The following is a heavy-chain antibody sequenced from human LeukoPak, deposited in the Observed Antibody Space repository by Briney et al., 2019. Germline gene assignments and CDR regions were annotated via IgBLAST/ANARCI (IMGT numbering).Heavy chain of an antibody. CDR3: ARGVVAATFYYYMDV. D-gene: IGHD2-15*01. J-gene: IGHJ6*03. CDR2: MNPNTGNT. CDR1: GYTFTSYD. Sequence: GASVKVSCKASGYTFTSYDINWVRQASGQGLEWMGRMNPNTGNTGYAQKFQGRVTITRNTSISTVYMELSSLRSEDTAVYYCARGVVAATFYYYMDVWGKGTTVTVSS. V-gene: IGHV1-8*03.